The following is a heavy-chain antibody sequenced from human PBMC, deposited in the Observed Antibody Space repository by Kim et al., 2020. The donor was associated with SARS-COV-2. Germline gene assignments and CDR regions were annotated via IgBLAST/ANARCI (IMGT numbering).Heavy chain of an antibody. CDR2: ISGSGGSK. J-gene: IGHJ4*02. V-gene: IGHV3-23*01. D-gene: IGHD2-8*02. Sequence: GGSLRLSCTASGFTFSSYAMNWVRQAPGKGLVWVSVISGSGGSKYYADSVKGRFTISRDNSKNTLYLQMNSLRAEDTAVYYCAKGGVECSVERRGLYWGQGTLGSVSS. CDR1: GFTFSSYA. CDR3: AKGGVECSVERRGLY.